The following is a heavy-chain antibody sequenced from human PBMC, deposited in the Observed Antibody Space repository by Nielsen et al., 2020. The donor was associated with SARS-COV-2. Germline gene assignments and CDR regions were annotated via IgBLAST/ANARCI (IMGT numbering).Heavy chain of an antibody. D-gene: IGHD6-19*01. V-gene: IGHV4-34*01. CDR2: INHSGST. CDR1: GFTFSNAW. J-gene: IGHJ4*02. CDR3: ARGRGGSSGWYASDY. Sequence: SCAASGFTFSNAWMSWIRQPPGKGLEWIGEINHSGSTNYNPSLKSRVTISVDTSKNQFSLKLSSVTAADTAVYYCARGRGGSSGWYASDYWGQGTLVTVSS.